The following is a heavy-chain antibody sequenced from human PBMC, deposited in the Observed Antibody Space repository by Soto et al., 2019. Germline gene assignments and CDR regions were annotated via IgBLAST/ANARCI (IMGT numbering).Heavy chain of an antibody. V-gene: IGHV3-23*01. CDR3: AKPEPASGDFDY. D-gene: IGHD3-10*01. CDR1: GFTFSDYA. CDR2: LSGSGDRT. Sequence: GGSLRLSCAASGFTFSDYAMGWVRQAPGKGLEWVSTLSGSGDRTYYADSVKGRFTISRDNSKNTLYLQMNSLRAEDTAVYYCAKPEPASGDFDYWGQGTRVTVSS. J-gene: IGHJ4*02.